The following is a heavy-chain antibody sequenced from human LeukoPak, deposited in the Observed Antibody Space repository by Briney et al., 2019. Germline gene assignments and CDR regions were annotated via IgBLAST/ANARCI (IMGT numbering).Heavy chain of an antibody. D-gene: IGHD2-8*01. CDR3: ARASYGYYYYYMDV. J-gene: IGHJ6*03. CDR1: GGSISSYY. CDR2: IYYSGST. Sequence: SETLSLTCTVSGGSISSYYWSWIRQPPGKGLEWIGYIYYSGSTNYNPSLKSRVTISVDTSKNQFSLKLSSVTAADTAVYYCARASYGYYYYYMDVWGKGTTVTASS. V-gene: IGHV4-59*01.